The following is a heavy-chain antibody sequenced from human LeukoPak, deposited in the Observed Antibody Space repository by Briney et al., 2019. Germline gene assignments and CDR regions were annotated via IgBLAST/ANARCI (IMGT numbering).Heavy chain of an antibody. J-gene: IGHJ5*02. Sequence: PSETLSLTCTVSGGSISSYDWSWIRQPPGKGLEWIGYIYYSGSTNYNPSLKSRVTISVDTSKNQFSLKLSSVTAADTAVYYCARGVRDRSWFHPWGQGTLVTVSS. V-gene: IGHV4-59*08. CDR2: IYYSGST. CDR1: GGSISSYD. CDR3: ARGVRDRSWFHP. D-gene: IGHD2-15*01.